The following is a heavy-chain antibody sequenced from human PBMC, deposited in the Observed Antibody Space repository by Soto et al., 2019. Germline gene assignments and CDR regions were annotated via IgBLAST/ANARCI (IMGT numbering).Heavy chain of an antibody. D-gene: IGHD3-10*01. CDR1: GDSISCYS. CDR2: IYYSGST. V-gene: IGHV4-59*01. Sequence: PSETLSLTCTVSGDSISCYSWSWLRQPPGKGLEWIGYIYYSGSTNYNPSLKSRVTISVDTSKNQFSLKLSSVTAADTAVYYCARATDPKRGYYFDYWGQGTLVTVSS. CDR3: ARATDPKRGYYFDY. J-gene: IGHJ4*02.